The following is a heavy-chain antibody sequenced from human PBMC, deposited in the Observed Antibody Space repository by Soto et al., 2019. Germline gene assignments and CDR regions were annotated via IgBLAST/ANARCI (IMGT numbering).Heavy chain of an antibody. Sequence: XGGLRLACAASGFTFSGSTMHWVRQASGKGLEWVGRIRSKANSYATAYAASVKGRFTISRDDSKNTAYLQMNSLKTEDTAVYYRTRQVGNSYASYYWGQGTLVTVSS. V-gene: IGHV3-73*01. D-gene: IGHD5-18*01. CDR2: IRSKANSYAT. CDR1: GFTFSGST. J-gene: IGHJ4*02. CDR3: TRQVGNSYASYY.